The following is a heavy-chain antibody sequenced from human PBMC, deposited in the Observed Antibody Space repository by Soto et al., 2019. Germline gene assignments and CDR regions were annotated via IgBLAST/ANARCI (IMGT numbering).Heavy chain of an antibody. CDR2: IKQDGSEK. V-gene: IGHV3-7*01. CDR3: ATYAHHTFDS. J-gene: IGHJ5*01. D-gene: IGHD3-16*01. Sequence: EVQLVESGGVLVQPGGSLRLSCAASGFTFSNYWMSWVLQAPGKGPEWVANIKQDGSEKNYVDSVEGRFTISRDNAKNSLYLQMNSLRAEDTAVYYCATYAHHTFDSWGQGTLVTVSS. CDR1: GFTFSNYW.